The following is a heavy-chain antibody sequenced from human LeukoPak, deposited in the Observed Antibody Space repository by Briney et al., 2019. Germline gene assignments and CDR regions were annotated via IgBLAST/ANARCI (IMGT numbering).Heavy chain of an antibody. CDR3: ARWLHNWNYDYGYDY. Sequence: GGSLRLSRAASGFTFSSYGMHWVRQAPGKGLEWVSSISSSSSYIYYADSVKGRFTISRDNAKNSLYLQMNSLRAEDTAVYYCARWLHNWNYDYGYDYWGQGTLVTVSS. J-gene: IGHJ4*02. CDR2: ISSSSSYI. D-gene: IGHD1-7*01. V-gene: IGHV3-21*01. CDR1: GFTFSSYG.